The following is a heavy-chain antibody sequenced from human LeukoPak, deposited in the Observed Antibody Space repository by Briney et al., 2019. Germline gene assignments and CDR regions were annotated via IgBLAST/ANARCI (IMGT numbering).Heavy chain of an antibody. V-gene: IGHV1-8*01. CDR2: MNPNSGNT. CDR1: GYAFTSYD. CDR3: ARGGQYYYYYGMDV. Sequence: ASVKVSCQASGYAFTSYDINWVRQATGQGLEWMGWMNPNSGNTGYAQKFQGRVTMTRNTSISTAYMELSSLRSEDTAVYYCARGGQYYYYYGMDVWGQGTTVTVSS. J-gene: IGHJ6*02.